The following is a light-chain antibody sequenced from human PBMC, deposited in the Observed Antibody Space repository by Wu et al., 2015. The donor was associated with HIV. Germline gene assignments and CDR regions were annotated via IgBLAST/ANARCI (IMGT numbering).Light chain of an antibody. CDR3: QKYNTAPWT. Sequence: IQLTQSPSSLSASVGDRVTITCRASRGISTYLAWYQQKPGKAPKLLIYSASTLQSGVPSRFSGSGSGTDFTLTISSLQPEDVATYYCQKYNTAPWTFGQGTKVEMK. CDR1: RGISTY. V-gene: IGKV1-9*01. CDR2: SAS. J-gene: IGKJ1*01.